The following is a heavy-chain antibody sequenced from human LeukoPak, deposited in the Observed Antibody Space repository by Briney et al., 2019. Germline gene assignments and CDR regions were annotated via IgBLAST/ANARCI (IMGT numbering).Heavy chain of an antibody. D-gene: IGHD5-18*01. CDR3: ARDDLNTAPGGN. Sequence: GGSLRLSCAASGFTFSSYEMNWVRQAPGKGLEWVSYISSSGSTIYYADSVKGRFTISRDNAKNSLYLQMNSLRAEDTAVYYCARDDLNTAPGGNWGQGTLVTVSS. CDR1: GFTFSSYE. V-gene: IGHV3-48*03. CDR2: ISSSGSTI. J-gene: IGHJ4*02.